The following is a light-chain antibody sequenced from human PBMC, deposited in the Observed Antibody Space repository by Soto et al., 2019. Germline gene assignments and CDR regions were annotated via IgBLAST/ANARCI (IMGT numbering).Light chain of an antibody. V-gene: IGLV2-23*01. J-gene: IGLJ2*01. Sequence: QSALTQPASVSGSPGQSITISCTGTSSDVGSYNLVSWYQQHPGKAPKLMIYEGSKRPSGVSNRFSGSKSGNTASLTISGLQAEDEADHYCCSYAGSSIVVFGGGTQLTVL. CDR2: EGS. CDR3: CSYAGSSIVV. CDR1: SSDVGSYNL.